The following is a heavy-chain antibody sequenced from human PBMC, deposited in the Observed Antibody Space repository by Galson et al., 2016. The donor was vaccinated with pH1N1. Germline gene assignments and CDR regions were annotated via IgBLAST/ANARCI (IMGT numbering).Heavy chain of an antibody. J-gene: IGHJ3*01. CDR2: IYFTGST. CDR1: GYSISSGYY. Sequence: TLSLTCTVSGYSISSGYYWGWIRQPPGKGLEWIGSIYFTGSTYYNPSLNNRVTMSVDTSKHQFSLKLTSVTAADTAVYYCARRGYTYGEDAFDLWGQGTMVTIS. D-gene: IGHD5-18*01. CDR3: ARRGYTYGEDAFDL. V-gene: IGHV4-38-2*02.